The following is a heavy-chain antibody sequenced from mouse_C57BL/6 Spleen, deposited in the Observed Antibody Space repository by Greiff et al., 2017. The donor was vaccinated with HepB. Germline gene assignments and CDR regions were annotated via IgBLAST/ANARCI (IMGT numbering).Heavy chain of an antibody. CDR2: IDPETGGT. CDR3: TRRGDDYDYSDY. D-gene: IGHD2-4*01. J-gene: IGHJ2*01. Sequence: QVQLQQSGAELVRPGASVTLSCKASGYTFTDYEMHWVKQTPVHGLEWIGAIDPETGGTAYNQKFKGKAILTADKSSSTAYMELRSLTSEDSAVYYCTRRGDDYDYSDYWGQGTTLTVSS. CDR1: GYTFTDYE. V-gene: IGHV1-15*01.